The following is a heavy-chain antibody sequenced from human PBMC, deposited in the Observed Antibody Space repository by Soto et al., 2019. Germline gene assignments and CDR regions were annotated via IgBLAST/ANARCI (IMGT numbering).Heavy chain of an antibody. D-gene: IGHD3-3*02. CDR2: IYYSGST. CDR1: GDSISISSHY. V-gene: IGHV4-39*01. Sequence: QMQLQESGPGLVKPSETLSLTCTVSGDSISISSHYWGWIRQPPGKGLEWIANIYYSGSTYYNQSLNSRVTILLDTSKNPVSLKLGSVTAADTAVYDFARMNIVGVIYYYMDAWGQGTTVTVSS. J-gene: IGHJ6*03. CDR3: ARMNIVGVIYYYMDA.